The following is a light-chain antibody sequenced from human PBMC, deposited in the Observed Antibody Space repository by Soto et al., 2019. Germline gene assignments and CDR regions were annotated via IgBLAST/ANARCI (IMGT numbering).Light chain of an antibody. V-gene: IGLV2-14*01. J-gene: IGLJ2*01. CDR1: SSDVGGYHY. CDR2: EVS. Sequence: QSALTQPPSASGSPGQSVTISCTGTSSDVGGYHYVSWYQQHPGKAPKLMIYEVSNRPSGVSNRFSGSKSGNTASLTISGLQAEDEADYSCSSYTSSSILVFGGGTKLTVL. CDR3: SSYTSSSILV.